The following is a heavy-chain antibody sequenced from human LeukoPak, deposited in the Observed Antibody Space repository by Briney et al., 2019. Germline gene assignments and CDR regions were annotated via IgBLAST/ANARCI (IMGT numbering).Heavy chain of an antibody. CDR1: GFTFSSYC. Sequence: GGSLRLSCAASGFTFSSYCMNWVRQAPGKGLEWVSYISISGSTVYYADSVKGRFTISRDNAKNSLYLQMNSLRAEDTAVYSCAKQSPYGGRFGVDDDWGRGTLVTVSS. J-gene: IGHJ4*02. CDR3: AKQSPYGGRFGVDDD. V-gene: IGHV3-48*04. D-gene: IGHD1-26*01. CDR2: ISISGSTV.